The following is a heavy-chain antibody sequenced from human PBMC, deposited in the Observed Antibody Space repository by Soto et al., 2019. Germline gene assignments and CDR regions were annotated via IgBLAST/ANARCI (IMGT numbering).Heavy chain of an antibody. CDR2: IYTGSTT. CDR1: GFTVSSSY. CDR3: ARHVGSYWYFDL. V-gene: IGHV3-66*04. J-gene: IGHJ2*01. Sequence: EVQLVESGGGLVQPGGSLRLSCVASGFTVSSSYMGWVRHAPGKGLEWVSCIYTGSTTYYAESVRGRFTVSTDNSKDTLYLQMNSLRVDDAAMYYCARHVGSYWYFDLWGRGTLVTVSS. D-gene: IGHD1-26*01.